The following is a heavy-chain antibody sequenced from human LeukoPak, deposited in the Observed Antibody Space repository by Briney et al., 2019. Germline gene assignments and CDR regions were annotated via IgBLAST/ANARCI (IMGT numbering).Heavy chain of an antibody. J-gene: IGHJ2*01. Sequence: GESLKISCKGSGYNFNTFWIAWVRQMPGKGLEWMGIIYPGGSDSRYNPAFQGQVTISADKSISTAYLQWSSLKASDTAMYYCARPAHPYSSSWPWYFALWGRGTLVTVSS. CDR1: GYNFNTFW. V-gene: IGHV5-51*01. D-gene: IGHD6-13*01. CDR2: IYPGGSDS. CDR3: ARPAHPYSSSWPWYFAL.